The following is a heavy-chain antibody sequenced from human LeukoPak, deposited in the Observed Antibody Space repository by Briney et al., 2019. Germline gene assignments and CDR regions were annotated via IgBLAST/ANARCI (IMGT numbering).Heavy chain of an antibody. D-gene: IGHD6-19*01. CDR1: GFTFSSYA. Sequence: GGSLRLSCAASGFTFSSYAMSWVRQAPGKGLEWVSAISGSGSNTYHTDSVKGRFTISRDNSKNTLYLQMNSLRAEDTAVYYCAKGRTYSSGWYFIDDYWGQGTLVTVSS. V-gene: IGHV3-23*01. CDR3: AKGRTYSSGWYFIDDY. CDR2: ISGSGSNT. J-gene: IGHJ4*02.